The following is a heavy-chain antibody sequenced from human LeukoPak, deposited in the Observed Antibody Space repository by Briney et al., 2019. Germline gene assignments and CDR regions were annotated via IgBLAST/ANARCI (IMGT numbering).Heavy chain of an antibody. Sequence: GGSLRLSCAVSGFTFSSYWMSWVRQAPGKGLEWVANIKQDGSEKYYVDSVKGRFTISRDNAKNSLYLQMNSLRAEDTAVYYCARGKWFDPWGQGTLVTVSS. J-gene: IGHJ5*02. CDR2: IKQDGSEK. CDR1: GFTFSSYW. V-gene: IGHV3-7*01. CDR3: ARGKWFDP.